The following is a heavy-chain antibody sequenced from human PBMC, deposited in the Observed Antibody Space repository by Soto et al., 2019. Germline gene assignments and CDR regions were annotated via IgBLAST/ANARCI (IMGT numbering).Heavy chain of an antibody. CDR2: IWYDGSNK. V-gene: IGHV3-33*01. CDR3: ARVYLSQWELWYPRGMDV. CDR1: GFTFSSYG. Sequence: QVQLVESGGGVVQPGRSLRLSCAASGFTFSSYGMHWVRQAPGKGLEWVAVIWYDGSNKYYADSVKGRFTISRDNSKNTLYLQMNSLRAEDTAVYYCARVYLSQWELWYPRGMDVWGQGTTVTVSS. D-gene: IGHD1-26*01. J-gene: IGHJ6*02.